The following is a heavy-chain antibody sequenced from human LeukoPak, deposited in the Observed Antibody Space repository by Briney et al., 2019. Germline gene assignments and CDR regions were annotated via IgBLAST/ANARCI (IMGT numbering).Heavy chain of an antibody. CDR2: INYSGST. CDR3: ARGLRDIVVVPAADGSNWFDP. Sequence: ASETLSLTCAVYGGSSSGYYWSWIRQPPGKGLEWIGEINYSGSTNYNPSLKSRVTISVDTSKNQFSLKLSSVTAADTAVYYCARGLRDIVVVPAADGSNWFDPWGQGTLVSVSS. D-gene: IGHD2-2*01. J-gene: IGHJ5*02. V-gene: IGHV4-34*01. CDR1: GGSSSGYY.